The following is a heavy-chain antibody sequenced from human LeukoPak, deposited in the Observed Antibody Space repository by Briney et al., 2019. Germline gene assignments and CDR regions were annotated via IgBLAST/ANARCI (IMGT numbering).Heavy chain of an antibody. Sequence: QAGGSLRLSCAASGFTFSSYGMHWVRQAPGKGLEGVALLRYDGSKRYYADSVRGRFTISRDNSKNTLYLQMNSLRAEDTAVYYCARRVPNQVITDYFDYWGQGTLVTVSS. CDR1: GFTFSSYG. J-gene: IGHJ4*02. D-gene: IGHD3-16*01. V-gene: IGHV3-30*02. CDR2: LRYDGSKR. CDR3: ARRVPNQVITDYFDY.